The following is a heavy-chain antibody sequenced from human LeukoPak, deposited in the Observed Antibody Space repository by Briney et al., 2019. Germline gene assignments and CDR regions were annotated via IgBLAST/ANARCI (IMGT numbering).Heavy chain of an antibody. CDR3: ASGSRFDY. V-gene: IGHV3-53*04. CDR2: IYSGGSI. D-gene: IGHD5/OR15-5a*01. CDR1: GRTLSDNY. Sequence: PGGSLRLSCAASGRTLSDNYMSWVRQAPGKGLEWVSVIYSGGSIYYTDSVKGRFTISRHNSKNTLYLQMNSLRTEDTAVYYCASGSRFDYWGQGTLVTVSS. J-gene: IGHJ4*02.